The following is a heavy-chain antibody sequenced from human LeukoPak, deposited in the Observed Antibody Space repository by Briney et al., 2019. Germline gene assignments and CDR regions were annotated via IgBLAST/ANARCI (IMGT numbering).Heavy chain of an antibody. CDR3: ARGLLGYYFDY. Sequence: GGSLRLSCAASGFTVSSNYMSWVRQAPGKGLEWVSVIYSGSSTYYADSVKGRFTISRDNSKNTLYLQMNSLRAEDTAVYYCARGLLGYYFDYGGQGTLVTVSS. D-gene: IGHD2-15*01. V-gene: IGHV3-66*01. CDR1: GFTVSSNY. J-gene: IGHJ4*02. CDR2: IYSGSST.